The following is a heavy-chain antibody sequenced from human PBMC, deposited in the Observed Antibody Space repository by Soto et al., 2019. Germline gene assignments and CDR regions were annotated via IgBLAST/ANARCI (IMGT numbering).Heavy chain of an antibody. D-gene: IGHD2-21*02. Sequence: EPLSLTCAVYGGSFSGYYWTWIRQPPGTGLEWIGEINHSGSTNYNPSLKSRVTISVDTSKNQFSLKLTSVTAADTAVYYCARDLWGYCGTDCYPLDVWGQGTTVTVSS. CDR2: INHSGST. CDR3: ARDLWGYCGTDCYPLDV. CDR1: GGSFSGYY. V-gene: IGHV4-34*01. J-gene: IGHJ6*02.